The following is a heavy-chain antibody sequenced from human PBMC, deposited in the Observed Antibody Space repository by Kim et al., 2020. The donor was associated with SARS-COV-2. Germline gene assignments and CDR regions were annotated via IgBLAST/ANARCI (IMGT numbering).Heavy chain of an antibody. D-gene: IGHD4-17*01. CDR2: ISYDGSNK. CDR3: ARDVGLYPSVTTDYFDY. Sequence: GGSLRLSCAASGFTFSSYAMHWVRQAPGKGLEWVAVISYDGSNKYYADSVKGRFTISRDNSKNTLYLQMNSLRAEDTAVYYCARDVGLYPSVTTDYFDYWGQGTLVTVSS. CDR1: GFTFSSYA. V-gene: IGHV3-30*04. J-gene: IGHJ4*02.